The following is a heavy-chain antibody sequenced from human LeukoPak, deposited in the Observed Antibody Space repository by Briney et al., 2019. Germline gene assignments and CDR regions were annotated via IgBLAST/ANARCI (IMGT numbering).Heavy chain of an antibody. D-gene: IGHD5-12*01. V-gene: IGHV3-23*01. Sequence: GGSLRLSCAASGFTLSTYTMNWVRQAPGKGLEWVSAISGSGGSTYYADSVKGRFTISRDNSKNTLYLQMNSLRAEDTAVYYCAKLRGPPYYFDYWGQGTLVTVSS. CDR3: AKLRGPPYYFDY. J-gene: IGHJ4*02. CDR2: ISGSGGST. CDR1: GFTLSTYT.